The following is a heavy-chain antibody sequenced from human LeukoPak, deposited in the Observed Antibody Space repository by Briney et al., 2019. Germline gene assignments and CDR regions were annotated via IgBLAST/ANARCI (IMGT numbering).Heavy chain of an antibody. CDR2: IYYSGST. CDR3: ARGGTSSAAADPPYYYYYYMDV. Sequence: PSETLSLTCTVSGGSISSGGYYWSWIRQHPGKGLEWIGYIYYSGSTYYNPSLKSRVTISVDTSKNQFSLKLSSVTAADTAVYYCARGGTSSAAADPPYYYYYYMDVWGKGTTVTVSS. D-gene: IGHD6-13*01. V-gene: IGHV4-31*03. CDR1: GGSISSGGYY. J-gene: IGHJ6*03.